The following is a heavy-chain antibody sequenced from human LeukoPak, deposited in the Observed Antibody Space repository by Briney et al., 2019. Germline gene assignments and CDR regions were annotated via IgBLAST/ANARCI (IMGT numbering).Heavy chain of an antibody. Sequence: SETLSLTCTVSGGSISSSSYYWGWIRQPPGKGLEWIGSIYYGGSTYYNPSLKSRVTISVDTSKNQFSLKLSSVTAADTAVYYCARDVRYFDWLLYYYYMDVWGKGTTVTVSS. D-gene: IGHD3-9*01. CDR2: IYYGGST. V-gene: IGHV4-39*07. CDR3: ARDVRYFDWLLYYYYMDV. J-gene: IGHJ6*03. CDR1: GGSISSSSYY.